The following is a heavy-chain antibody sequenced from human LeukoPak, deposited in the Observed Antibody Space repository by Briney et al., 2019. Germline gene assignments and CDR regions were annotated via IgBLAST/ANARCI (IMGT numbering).Heavy chain of an antibody. CDR3: ARGRSYYDFWSGSGWHYYYYMDV. V-gene: IGHV4-39*01. Sequence: PSETLSLTCSVSGVSISSSNSYWGWIRQPPGKGLEWIGSIYYTGNTYYNASLKSRVTISIDTSKNQFSLKLTSVTAADTAVYYCARGRSYYDFWSGSGWHYYYYMDVWGKGTTVTVSS. CDR1: GVSISSSNSY. J-gene: IGHJ6*03. CDR2: IYYTGNT. D-gene: IGHD3-3*01.